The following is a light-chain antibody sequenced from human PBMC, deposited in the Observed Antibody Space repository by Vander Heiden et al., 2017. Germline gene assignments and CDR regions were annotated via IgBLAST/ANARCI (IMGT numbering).Light chain of an antibody. CDR2: KAS. Sequence: DIQMTQSPSTLSASVGDRVTITCRASQSISSWLAWYQQKPGKAPKLLIYKASSLESGVPSRFSGSGSGTEFTLTIISLQPDDSATYYCQQENSYHFTFGHGTKVDIK. CDR3: QQENSYHFT. J-gene: IGKJ3*01. CDR1: QSISSW. V-gene: IGKV1-5*03.